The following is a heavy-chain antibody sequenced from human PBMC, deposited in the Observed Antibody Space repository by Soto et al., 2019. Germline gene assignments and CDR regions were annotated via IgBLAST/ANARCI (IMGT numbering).Heavy chain of an antibody. CDR3: ARQYCSATCCYPDY. J-gene: IGHJ4*02. CDR2: IYYIGST. D-gene: IGHD2-2*01. V-gene: IGHV4-59*08. CDR1: GGSISTYY. Sequence: QVQLQESGPGLVKPSETLSLTCTVSGGSISTYYWSWIRQPPGKGLEWIGYIYYIGSTNYDPSLKSRVTISVDTSKNQFSLRLSSVTAADTAVYYCARQYCSATCCYPDYWGQGTLVTVSS.